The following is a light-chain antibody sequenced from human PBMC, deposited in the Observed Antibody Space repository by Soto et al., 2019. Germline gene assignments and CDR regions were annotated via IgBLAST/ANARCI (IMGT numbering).Light chain of an antibody. CDR2: DAS. Sequence: DIVLTQSPATLSLSPGERATLSCRARQSVSTFLAWYQQKPGQPPRLLIYDASNRATGIPARFSGSGSGTDFTLTISSLEPEDFAVYYCQQRGNWPPTFGPGTKVDIK. J-gene: IGKJ3*01. CDR1: QSVSTF. V-gene: IGKV3-11*01. CDR3: QQRGNWPPT.